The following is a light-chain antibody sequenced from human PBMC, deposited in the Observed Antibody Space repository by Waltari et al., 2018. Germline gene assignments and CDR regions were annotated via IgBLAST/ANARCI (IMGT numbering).Light chain of an antibody. CDR3: MQGTHWPWT. CDR1: QSLVHSDGNTY. CDR2: KVS. J-gene: IGKJ1*01. Sequence: DVVMTQSPLSLSVTLGQPASISCRSSQSLVHSDGNTYLNWFQQRPGQSPRRLIYKVSNRDSGVPDRFSGSGSGTDFTRKISRVEAEDVGVYYCMQGTHWPWTFGQGTKVEIK. V-gene: IGKV2-30*02.